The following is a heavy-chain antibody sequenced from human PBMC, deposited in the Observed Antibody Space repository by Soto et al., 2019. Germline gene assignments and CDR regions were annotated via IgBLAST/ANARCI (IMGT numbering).Heavy chain of an antibody. D-gene: IGHD3-3*01. CDR1: GYKVSTWHNFTSYW. CDR2: IYPGDSDT. V-gene: IGHV5-51*01. Sequence: GASLKISCMGSGYKVSTWHNFTSYWIAWVRQMPGEGLEWMGIIYPGDSDTRYSPSFQGQVTISADKSINSVYLQWSSLKASDTATYYCARDRYSYYDFWSGSLPYYYYGMDVWGQGTTVTVSS. CDR3: ARDRYSYYDFWSGSLPYYYYGMDV. J-gene: IGHJ6*02.